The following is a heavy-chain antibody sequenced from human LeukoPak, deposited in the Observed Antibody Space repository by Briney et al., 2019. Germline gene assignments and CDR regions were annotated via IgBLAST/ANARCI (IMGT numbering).Heavy chain of an antibody. CDR3: ARGGYSYGYVRRDFDY. CDR2: KWYDGSNK. D-gene: IGHD5-18*01. V-gene: IGHV3-33*01. Sequence: GGSLRLSCAASGFTFSRYGMRGVRQAPGKGVGWVAVKWYDGSNKYYTDSVKGRFTISTDNSKNTLYLQMNRLRAEDTAVYYCARGGYSYGYVRRDFDYWGQGTLVTVSS. CDR1: GFTFSRYG. J-gene: IGHJ4*02.